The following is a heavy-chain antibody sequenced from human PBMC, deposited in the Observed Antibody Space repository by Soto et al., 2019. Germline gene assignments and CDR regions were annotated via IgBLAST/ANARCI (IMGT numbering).Heavy chain of an antibody. CDR2: ISYDGSNK. J-gene: IGHJ6*02. D-gene: IGHD5-18*01. CDR1: GFTFSRYG. Sequence: QVQLVESGGGVVQPGRSLRLSCAASGFTFSRYGMHWVRQAPGKGLEWVAVISYDGSNKYYADSVKGRFTISRDNSKKTLYLQMNSLRAEDTAVYDCAKDGLRGYSYGYYYYYGMDVWGQGTTVTVSS. V-gene: IGHV3-30*18. CDR3: AKDGLRGYSYGYYYYYGMDV.